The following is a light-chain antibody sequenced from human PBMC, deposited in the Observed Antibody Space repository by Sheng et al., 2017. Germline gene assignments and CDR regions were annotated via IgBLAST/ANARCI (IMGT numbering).Light chain of an antibody. Sequence: QSALTQPASVSGSPGQSITISCTGTSSDVGGYNYVSWYQQHPGKAPKLMIYDVSNRPSGVSDRFSASKSGNTASLTISGLQAEDEADYYCCSYTSTITYVFGSGTKVTVL. V-gene: IGLV2-14*03. CDR1: SSDVGGYNY. CDR2: DVS. CDR3: CSYTSTITYV. J-gene: IGLJ1*01.